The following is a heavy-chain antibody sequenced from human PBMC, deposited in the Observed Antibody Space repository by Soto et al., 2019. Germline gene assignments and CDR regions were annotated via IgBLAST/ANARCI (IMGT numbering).Heavy chain of an antibody. CDR2: IYSGGST. CDR3: ARYCSGGSCLDY. CDR1: GFTVSSNY. D-gene: IGHD2-15*01. Sequence: EVQLVESGGGLVQPGGSLRLSCAASGFTVSSNYMSWVRQAPGEGLEWVSVIYSGGSTYYADSVKGRFTISRDNSKNTLYLQMNSLRAEDTAVYYCARYCSGGSCLDYWGQGTLVTVSS. V-gene: IGHV3-66*01. J-gene: IGHJ4*02.